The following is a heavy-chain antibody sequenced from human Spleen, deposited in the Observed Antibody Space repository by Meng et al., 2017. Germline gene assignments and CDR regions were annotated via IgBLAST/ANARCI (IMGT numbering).Heavy chain of an antibody. V-gene: IGHV3-23*01. Sequence: GGSLRLSCAASGFTFSSYAMSWVRQAPGKGLEWVSAISGSGGSTYYADSVKGRFTISRDNSKNTLYLQMNSLRVEDTAVYYCAIASGDYGWTFDYWGQGTLVTVSS. CDR1: GFTFSSYA. J-gene: IGHJ4*02. CDR3: AIASGDYGWTFDY. CDR2: ISGSGGST. D-gene: IGHD4-17*01.